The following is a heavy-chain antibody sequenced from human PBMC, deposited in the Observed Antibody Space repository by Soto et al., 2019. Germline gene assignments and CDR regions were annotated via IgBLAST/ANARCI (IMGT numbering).Heavy chain of an antibody. CDR2: FDPEDGET. J-gene: IGHJ4*02. V-gene: IGHV1-24*01. Sequence: ASVKVSCKVSGYTLTELSMHWVRQAPGKGLEWMGGFDPEDGETIYAQKFQGRVTMTEDTSTDTAYMELSSLRSEDTAVNYCATGVRIAVAPFDYWGQGTLVTVSS. CDR3: ATGVRIAVAPFDY. D-gene: IGHD6-19*01. CDR1: GYTLTELS.